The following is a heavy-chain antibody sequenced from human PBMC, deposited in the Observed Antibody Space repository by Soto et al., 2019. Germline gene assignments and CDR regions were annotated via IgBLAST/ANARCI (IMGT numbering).Heavy chain of an antibody. V-gene: IGHV2-5*02. CDR3: AHSLWFGEFHDY. CDR2: IYWDDDK. CDR1: GFSLSTSGVG. D-gene: IGHD3-10*01. Sequence: QITLKESGPTLVKPTQTLTLTCTFSGFSLSTSGVGVGWIRQPPGKALEWLALIYWDDDKRYSPSLKSRLTIXKXSSKNQVVLTMTNMDPVDTATYYCAHSLWFGEFHDYWGQGTLVTVSS. J-gene: IGHJ4*02.